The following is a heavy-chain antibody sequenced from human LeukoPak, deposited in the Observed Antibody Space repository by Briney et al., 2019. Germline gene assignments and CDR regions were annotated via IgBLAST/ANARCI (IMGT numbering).Heavy chain of an antibody. V-gene: IGHV3-21*01. Sequence: PGGSLRLSCAASGFTFSTYNMNWVRQAPGKGLEWVSSITSSSSYIYYADSVKGRFTISRDNSKNTLYLQMNSLRAEDTAVYYCAKELGKRDDYWGQGTLVTVSS. J-gene: IGHJ4*02. D-gene: IGHD1-26*01. CDR3: AKELGKRDDY. CDR1: GFTFSTYN. CDR2: ITSSSSYI.